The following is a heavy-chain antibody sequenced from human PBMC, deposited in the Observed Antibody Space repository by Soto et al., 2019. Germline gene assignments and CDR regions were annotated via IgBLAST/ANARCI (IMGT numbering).Heavy chain of an antibody. CDR3: ARVGSSWYLGMDV. V-gene: IGHV4-59*01. D-gene: IGHD6-13*01. CDR1: GGSISNYY. Sequence: QVQLQESGPGLVKPSETLSLTCTVSGGSISNYYWSWIRQPPGMGLEWIGYIYYTGSTNYNPSLKSRVTISVDTPKNQFSLKLSSVTAADTAVYYCARVGSSWYLGMDVWGQGTTVTVSS. CDR2: IYYTGST. J-gene: IGHJ6*02.